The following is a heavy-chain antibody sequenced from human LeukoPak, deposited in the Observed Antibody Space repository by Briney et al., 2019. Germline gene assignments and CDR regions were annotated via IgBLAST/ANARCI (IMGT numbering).Heavy chain of an antibody. CDR1: GYTFTSYD. Sequence: GASVKVSCKASGYTFTSYDINWARQATGQGLEWMGWMNPNSGNTGYAQKFQGRVTMTRNTSISTAYMELSSLRSEDTAVYYCARRDGSSWDQEHYYMDVWGKGTTVTVSS. CDR2: MNPNSGNT. V-gene: IGHV1-8*01. J-gene: IGHJ6*03. D-gene: IGHD6-13*01. CDR3: ARRDGSSWDQEHYYMDV.